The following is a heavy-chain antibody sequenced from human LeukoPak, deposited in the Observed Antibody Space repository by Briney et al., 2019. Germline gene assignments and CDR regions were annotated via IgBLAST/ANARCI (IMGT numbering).Heavy chain of an antibody. J-gene: IGHJ4*02. Sequence: SETLSLTCTVSGGSISSSSYYWDWLRQPPGKGLEWIRSIYYRGSTYYNASLKSRVTISVDTSKNQFSLKLNSVTAVDTAVYYCARRNSGLDYWGQGTLVTVSS. CDR2: IYYRGST. CDR3: ARRNSGLDY. D-gene: IGHD3-10*01. V-gene: IGHV4-39*01. CDR1: GGSISSSSYY.